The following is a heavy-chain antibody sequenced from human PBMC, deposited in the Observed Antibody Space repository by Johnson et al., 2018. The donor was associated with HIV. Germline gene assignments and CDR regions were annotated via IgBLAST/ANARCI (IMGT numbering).Heavy chain of an antibody. CDR3: ARDTVTASRAFDI. D-gene: IGHD4-11*01. V-gene: IGHV3-30-3*01. CDR2: ISYDGSNK. Sequence: QVQLVESGGGVVQPGRSLRLSCAASGFTFSSYAMHWVRQAPGKGLEWVAVISYDGSNKYYADSVKGRFTISRDNSKNTLYLQMNSLRAEDTAVYYCARDTVTASRAFDIWGQGTMVTVSS. CDR1: GFTFSSYA. J-gene: IGHJ3*02.